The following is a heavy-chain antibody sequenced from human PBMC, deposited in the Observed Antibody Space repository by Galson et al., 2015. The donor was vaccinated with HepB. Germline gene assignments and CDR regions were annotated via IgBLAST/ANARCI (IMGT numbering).Heavy chain of an antibody. CDR3: ARDPPLGTPFDY. CDR1: GFNFNNYN. D-gene: IGHD7-27*01. V-gene: IGHV3-21*01. J-gene: IGHJ4*02. CDR2: ISSTSSYI. Sequence: LRLSCAASGFNFNNYNMNWVRQAPGKGLEWVSSISSTSSYIYYADSVKGRFTISRDNAKNSLYLQMNSLRAEDTAVYYCARDPPLGTPFDYWGQGTLVTVSS.